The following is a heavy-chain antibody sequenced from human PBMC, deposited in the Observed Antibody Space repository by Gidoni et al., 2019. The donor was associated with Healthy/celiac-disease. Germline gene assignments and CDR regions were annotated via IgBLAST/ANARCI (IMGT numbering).Heavy chain of an antibody. V-gene: IGHV4-34*01. CDR3: ARAYDSSGYYSYY. Sequence: QVQLQQWGAGLLKPSETLSLTCPVYGGSFSGYYWSWIRQPPGKGLEWIGEINHSGSTNYNPSLKSRVTISVDTSKNQFSLKLSSVTAADTAVYYCARAYDSSGYYSYYWGQGTLVTVSS. CDR1: GGSFSGYY. CDR2: INHSGST. J-gene: IGHJ4*02. D-gene: IGHD3-22*01.